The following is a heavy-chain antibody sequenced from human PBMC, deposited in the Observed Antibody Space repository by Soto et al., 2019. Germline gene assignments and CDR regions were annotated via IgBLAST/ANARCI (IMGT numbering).Heavy chain of an antibody. D-gene: IGHD3-9*01. CDR3: ASHRLRYFDWLHPGFVADY. V-gene: IGHV4-30-4*01. J-gene: IGHJ4*02. CDR2: IYYSGST. Sequence: SETLFLTCTVSGGSISSGDYYWSWIRQPPGKGLEWIGYIYYSGSTYYNPSLKSRVTISVDTSKNQFSLKLSSVTAADTAVYYCASHRLRYFDWLHPGFVADYWGQGTLVTVSS. CDR1: GGSISSGDYY.